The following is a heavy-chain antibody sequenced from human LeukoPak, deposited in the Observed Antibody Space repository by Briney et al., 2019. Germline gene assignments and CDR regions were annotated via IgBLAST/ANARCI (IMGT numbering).Heavy chain of an antibody. D-gene: IGHD2-2*01. CDR2: ISAYNGNT. Sequence: ASVKVSCKASGYTFTSYGISWVRQAPGQGLEWMGWISAYNGNTNYAQKLQGRVTMTTDTSTSTAYMELRSLRSDDTAVYYCARDQKCSSTSCYYYYYYAMDVWGQGTTVTVSS. CDR1: GYTFTSYG. J-gene: IGHJ6*02. V-gene: IGHV1-18*01. CDR3: ARDQKCSSTSCYYYYYYAMDV.